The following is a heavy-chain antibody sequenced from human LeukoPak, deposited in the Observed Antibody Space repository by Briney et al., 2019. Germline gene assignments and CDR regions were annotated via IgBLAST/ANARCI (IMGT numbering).Heavy chain of an antibody. CDR2: INSDGSST. V-gene: IGHV3-74*01. CDR3: ARVDTATTLFTF. J-gene: IGHJ4*02. D-gene: IGHD4-17*01. Sequence: GGSLRLSCAASGFTFSNYWMHWVRQAPGKGLVWVSRINSDGSSTNYADSVKGRFTISRDNAKNTLYLQMNSLRADDTGMYYCARVDTATTLFTFWGQGTLVTVSS. CDR1: GFTFSNYW.